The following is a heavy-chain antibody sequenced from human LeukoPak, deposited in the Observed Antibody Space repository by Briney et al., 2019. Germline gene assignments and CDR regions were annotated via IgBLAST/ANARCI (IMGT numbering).Heavy chain of an antibody. CDR2: ISYTGST. J-gene: IGHJ4*02. Sequence: SETLSLICTVSAGSISPYYWTWIRQPPGGGLEWMGHISYTGSTYYNPSLKSRVTISLDTSKSQFTLRLTSVTAADTAVYYCARQAWLLDFWGQGTLVAVSS. CDR1: AGSISPYY. D-gene: IGHD5-12*01. CDR3: ARQAWLLDF. V-gene: IGHV4-59*08.